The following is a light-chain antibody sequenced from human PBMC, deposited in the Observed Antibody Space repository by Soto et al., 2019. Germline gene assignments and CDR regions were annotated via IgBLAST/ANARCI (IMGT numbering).Light chain of an antibody. Sequence: DIQITQSPPSLSSCLLDLVSITCRASQSVRGYLSWYQQKPGEAPKLLIYTASTLQSGVPSRFTGSGFGTDFTLTISSLQPEDSAIYYCQQADTFPITFGQGTRLEIK. J-gene: IGKJ5*01. CDR3: QQADTFPIT. V-gene: IGKV1-39*01. CDR2: TAS. CDR1: QSVRGY.